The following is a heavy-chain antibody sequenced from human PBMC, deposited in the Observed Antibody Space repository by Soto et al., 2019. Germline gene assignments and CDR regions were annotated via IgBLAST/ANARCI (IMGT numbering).Heavy chain of an antibody. V-gene: IGHV1-2*04. CDR1: GYTFTAYY. J-gene: IGHJ3*02. CDR3: ARDNGNNAFEI. D-gene: IGHD2-8*01. Sequence: QVQLVQFGAEVKKPGASVRVSCKASGYTFTAYYIHWVRQAPGQGLEWMGWINPNSGGTRYAQKFPSWVTMTIDTSISTAYLDLNRLSSDDTAIYFCARDNGNNAFEIWGQGTIVTVSS. CDR2: INPNSGGT.